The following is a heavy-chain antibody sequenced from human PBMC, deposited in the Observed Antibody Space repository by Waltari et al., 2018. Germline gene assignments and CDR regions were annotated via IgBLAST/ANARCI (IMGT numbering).Heavy chain of an antibody. V-gene: IGHV4-34*01. CDR1: GGSFSGYY. D-gene: IGHD3-16*02. CDR2: INHSGST. CDR3: ARGPPELQYDYIWGSYRPPRNWFDP. J-gene: IGHJ5*02. Sequence: QVQLQQWGAGLLKPSETLSLTCAVYGGSFSGYYWSWIRQPPGKGLEWIGEINHSGSTNSNPSLKSRVTISVDTSKNQFSLKLSSVTAADTAVYYCARGPPELQYDYIWGSYRPPRNWFDPWGQGTLVTVSS.